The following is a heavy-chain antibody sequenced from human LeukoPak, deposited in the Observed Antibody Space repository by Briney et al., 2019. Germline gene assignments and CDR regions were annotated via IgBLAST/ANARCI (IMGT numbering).Heavy chain of an antibody. D-gene: IGHD1-14*01. J-gene: IGHJ4*02. CDR2: IKQDGSKK. CDR3: ARDDHGDHGFF. Sequence: GGSLRLSCAASGFTFSDHYMDWVRQAPGKGLEWVANIKQDGSKKYYVDSVKGRFTISRDNAKNSLYLQMNSLRGEDTAVYYCARDDHGDHGFFWGRGTLVTVSS. CDR1: GFTFSDHY. V-gene: IGHV3-7*04.